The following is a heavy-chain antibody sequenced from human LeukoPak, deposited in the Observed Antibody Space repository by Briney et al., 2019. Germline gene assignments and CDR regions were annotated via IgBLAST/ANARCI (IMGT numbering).Heavy chain of an antibody. CDR2: ISGSGGST. J-gene: IGHJ4*02. Sequence: PGGSLRLSCAASGFTFSSFVMSWVGRAPGKGLEWVSTISGSGGSTYYADSVKGRFTISRDNSKDTLYLQMNSLRAEDTAIYYCAKGASGSYLYYFDYWGQGTLVPVSS. D-gene: IGHD3-10*01. V-gene: IGHV3-23*01. CDR1: GFTFSSFV. CDR3: AKGASGSYLYYFDY.